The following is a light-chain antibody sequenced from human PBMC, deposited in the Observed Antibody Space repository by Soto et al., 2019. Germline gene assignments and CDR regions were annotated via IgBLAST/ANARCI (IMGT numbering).Light chain of an antibody. V-gene: IGLV1-51*01. CDR3: GTWDSSLSSGWGV. CDR1: SSNIGNNY. J-gene: IGLJ2*01. Sequence: QSALTQPPSVSAAPGQKVTISCSGSSSNIGNNYVSWYQHLPGTAPKLLIYDNNKRPSGIPDRFSGSKSGTSATLGITGLQTGDEADYYCGTWDSSLSSGWGVFGGGTKLTVL. CDR2: DNN.